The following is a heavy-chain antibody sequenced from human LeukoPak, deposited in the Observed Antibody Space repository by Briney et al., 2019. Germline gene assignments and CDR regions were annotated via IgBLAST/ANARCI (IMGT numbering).Heavy chain of an antibody. Sequence: GGSLRLSCAASGFTVSSNYMSWVRQAPGKGLEWVSVIYSGGSTYYADSVKGRFTISRDNSKNTLYLQMNSLRAEDTAVYYCAKGSSSGWHHFDYWGQGTLVTVSS. CDR2: IYSGGST. CDR3: AKGSSSGWHHFDY. V-gene: IGHV3-53*01. D-gene: IGHD6-19*01. CDR1: GFTVSSNY. J-gene: IGHJ4*02.